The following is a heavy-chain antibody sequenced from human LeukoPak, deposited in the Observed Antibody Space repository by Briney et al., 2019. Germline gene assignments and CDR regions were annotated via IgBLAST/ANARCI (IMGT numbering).Heavy chain of an antibody. J-gene: IGHJ4*02. V-gene: IGHV1-2*02. CDR1: GYTFTGYY. Sequence: ASVKVSCKASGYTFTGYYMHWVRQAPGQGLEWMGWINPNSGGTNYAQKFQGRVTMTRDTSISTAYMELSSLRSEDTAVYYCARRRGYCSDGSCYGIDYWGQGILVTVSS. D-gene: IGHD2-15*01. CDR3: ARRRGYCSDGSCYGIDY. CDR2: INPNSGGT.